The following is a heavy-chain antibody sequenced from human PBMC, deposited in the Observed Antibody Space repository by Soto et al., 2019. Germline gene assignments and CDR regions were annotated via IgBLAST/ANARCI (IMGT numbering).Heavy chain of an antibody. CDR2: IYSSGST. CDR3: ARGQRFSNWFDP. D-gene: IGHD3-3*01. CDR1: GGAISGYY. J-gene: IGHJ5*02. Sequence: SETLSLTCTVTGGAISGYYWTWIRQSDGEGLEWIGRIYSSGSTNYNPSLKSRVTIPLETSMNYFSLRLSSVTAADTAVYYCARGQRFSNWFDPWGQGTLVTVSS. V-gene: IGHV4-4*07.